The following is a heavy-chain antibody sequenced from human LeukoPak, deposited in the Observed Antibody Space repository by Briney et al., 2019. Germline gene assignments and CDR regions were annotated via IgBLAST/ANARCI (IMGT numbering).Heavy chain of an antibody. V-gene: IGHV4-39*07. J-gene: IGHJ4*02. CDR1: GGSISSSSYY. D-gene: IGHD3-9*01. CDR3: ARDADDLTGYHKTPLVY. CDR2: IYYSGST. Sequence: SETLSLTCTVSGGSISSSSYYWGWIRQPPGKGLEWIGSIYYSGSTYYNPSLKSRVTISVDTSKNQFSLKLSSVTAADTAVYYCARDADDLTGYHKTPLVYWGQGTLVTVSS.